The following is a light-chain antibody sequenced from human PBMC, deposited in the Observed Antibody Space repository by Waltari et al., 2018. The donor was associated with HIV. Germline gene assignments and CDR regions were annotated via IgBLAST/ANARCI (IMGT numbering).Light chain of an antibody. CDR2: DDD. CDR1: SSNIGNNY. J-gene: IGLJ2*01. V-gene: IGLV1-51*01. CDR3: GTWDTTLSAVV. Sequence: QSVLTQPPSVFAAPGETVIISCSGRSSNIGNNYVSWYQQLPGTAPKLFIYDDDLRHSGIPDRFSGSRSGTSATLGITGLQTGDEADYYCGTWDTTLSAVVFGGGTKLTVL.